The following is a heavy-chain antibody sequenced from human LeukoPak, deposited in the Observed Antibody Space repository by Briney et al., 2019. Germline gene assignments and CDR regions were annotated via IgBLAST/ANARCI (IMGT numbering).Heavy chain of an antibody. CDR1: GFTFSSYS. CDR2: ISSSSSYI. V-gene: IGHV3-21*01. CDR3: ARGHIAAAGWFDP. Sequence: GGSLRLSCAASGFTFSSYSMNWVRQAPGKGLEWVSSISSSSSYIYYADSVKGRFTISRDNAKNSLYLQMNSLRAEDTAVYYCARGHIAAAGWFDPWGQGTLVTVSS. D-gene: IGHD6-13*01. J-gene: IGHJ5*02.